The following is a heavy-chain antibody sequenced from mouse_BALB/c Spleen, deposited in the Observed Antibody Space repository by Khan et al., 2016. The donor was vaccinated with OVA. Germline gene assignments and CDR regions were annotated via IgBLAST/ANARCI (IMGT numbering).Heavy chain of an antibody. CDR1: GYTFTNYG. CDR3: ARVGYNGTMDY. Sequence: QIQLVQSGPELKKPGETVKISCKASGYTFTNYGMNWVKQAPGKGLKWMGWINTYTGEPTYDDDFKGRFAFSLETSASTAYLQINNLKNEDTATYFCARVGYNGTMDYWGKGTSGTVSS. CDR2: INTYTGEP. V-gene: IGHV9-3-1*01. J-gene: IGHJ4*01. D-gene: IGHD2-14*01.